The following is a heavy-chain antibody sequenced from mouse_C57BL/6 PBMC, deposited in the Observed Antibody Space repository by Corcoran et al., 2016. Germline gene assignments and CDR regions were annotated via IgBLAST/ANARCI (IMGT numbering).Heavy chain of an antibody. J-gene: IGHJ4*01. D-gene: IGHD2-3*01. CDR2: INPNNGGT. V-gene: IGHV1-26*01. CDR3: ARWAYDGAMDY. Sequence: EVQLQQSGPELVKPGASVKISCKASGYTFTDYYMNWVKQSHGKSLEWIGDINPNNGGTSYNQKFKGKATLTVDKSSSTAYMELRSLTSEDSAVYYCARWAYDGAMDYWGQGTSVTVSS. CDR1: GYTFTDYY.